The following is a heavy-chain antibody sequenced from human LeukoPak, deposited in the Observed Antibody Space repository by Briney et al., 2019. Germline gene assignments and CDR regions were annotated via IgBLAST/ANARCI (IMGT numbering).Heavy chain of an antibody. D-gene: IGHD2-2*02. CDR3: ARVGCSSTSCYTPYYFDY. CDR2: ISSSGSTI. Sequence: GGSLRLSCAASGFTFSSYEMNWVHQAPGKGLEWVSYISSSGSTIYYADSVKGRFTISRDNAKNSLYLQMNSLRAEDTAVYYCARVGCSSTSCYTPYYFDYWGQGTLVTVSS. CDR1: GFTFSSYE. V-gene: IGHV3-48*03. J-gene: IGHJ4*02.